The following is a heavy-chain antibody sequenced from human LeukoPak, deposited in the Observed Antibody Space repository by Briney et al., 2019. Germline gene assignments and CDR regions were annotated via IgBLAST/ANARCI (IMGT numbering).Heavy chain of an antibody. J-gene: IGHJ6*03. CDR3: ARAPLYDSSGYYYGNYYYYMDV. CDR1: GGSFSGYY. V-gene: IGHV4-34*01. CDR2: INHSGST. Sequence: ASETLSLTCAVYGGSFSGYYWSWIRQPPGKGLEWIGEINHSGSTNYNPSLKSRVTISVDTSKNQFSLKLSSVTAADTAVYYCARAPLYDSSGYYYGNYYYYMDVWGKGTTVTVSS. D-gene: IGHD3-22*01.